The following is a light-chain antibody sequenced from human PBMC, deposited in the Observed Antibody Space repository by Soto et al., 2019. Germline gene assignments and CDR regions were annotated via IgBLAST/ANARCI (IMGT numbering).Light chain of an antibody. V-gene: IGKV3-20*01. Sequence: EIVLTQSPGTLSMSPGERGILSCRASQSVRNNYLAWYQQKPGQAPRLLIYGASSRVTGIPDRFSGSGSGTDFTLTISRLEPEDFAMYYCQQYANSPTTFGQGTKVEIK. CDR2: GAS. CDR1: QSVRNNY. CDR3: QQYANSPTT. J-gene: IGKJ1*01.